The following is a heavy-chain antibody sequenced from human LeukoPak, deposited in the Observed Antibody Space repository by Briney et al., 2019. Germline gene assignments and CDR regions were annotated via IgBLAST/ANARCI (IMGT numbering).Heavy chain of an antibody. CDR3: ARGIESYGDYNY. J-gene: IGHJ4*02. D-gene: IGHD4-17*01. CDR1: GGSISSNY. Sequence: SETLSLTCTVSGGSISSNYWTWIRQPPGKGQEWIGYIYYTGSSNYNPSLKSRVTISVDTSKNQFSLTLRSVTAADTAVYYCARGIESYGDYNYWGQGTLVTVFS. V-gene: IGHV4-59*01. CDR2: IYYTGSS.